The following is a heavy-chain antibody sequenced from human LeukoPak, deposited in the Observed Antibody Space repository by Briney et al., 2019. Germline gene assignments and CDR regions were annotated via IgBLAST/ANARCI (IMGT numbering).Heavy chain of an antibody. CDR3: AKDRAYYDSNGYYRNHHFDY. CDR1: VFTFRRYA. D-gene: IGHD3-22*01. J-gene: IGHJ4*02. V-gene: IGHV3-23*01. Sequence: GWSLRLSCAACVFTFRRYAMSWVRPAPGKGLGWVSTISGSGGSPYYADSVKGWFTISRDNSKNTLYLQMNSLRSEDSAVYHCAKDRAYYDSNGYYRNHHFDYWGQGTLVTVSS. CDR2: ISGSGGSP.